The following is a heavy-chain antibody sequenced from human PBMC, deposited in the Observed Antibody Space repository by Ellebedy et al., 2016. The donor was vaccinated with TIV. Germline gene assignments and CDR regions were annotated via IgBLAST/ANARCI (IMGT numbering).Heavy chain of an antibody. Sequence: GESLKISXTISGFSVNSSYMSWVRQTPRKGLEWVSLLYDGGSTFYADSVKGRFSISRDNSKNTLFLQMNSLTAEDTGVYFCARHGDDYSDPFEIWGQGTLVTVSS. J-gene: IGHJ4*02. V-gene: IGHV3-66*04. CDR2: LYDGGST. D-gene: IGHD4-17*01. CDR3: ARHGDDYSDPFEI. CDR1: GFSVNSSY.